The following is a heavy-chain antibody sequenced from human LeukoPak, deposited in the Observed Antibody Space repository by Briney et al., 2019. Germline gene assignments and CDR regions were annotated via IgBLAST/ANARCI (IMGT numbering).Heavy chain of an antibody. CDR2: ISYDGSNK. Sequence: GGSLRLSCAASGFTFSSYAMRWVRQAPGKGLEWVAVISYDGSNKYYADSVKGRFSISRDNSRNTQNLQMSSLRVEDTAVYYCARETGSAVGSTDFDYWGQGTLVTVSS. D-gene: IGHD4-17*01. V-gene: IGHV3-30-3*01. CDR1: GFTFSSYA. J-gene: IGHJ4*02. CDR3: ARETGSAVGSTDFDY.